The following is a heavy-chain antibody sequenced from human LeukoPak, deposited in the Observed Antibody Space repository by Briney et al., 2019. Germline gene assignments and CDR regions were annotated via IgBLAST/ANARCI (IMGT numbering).Heavy chain of an antibody. CDR1: GGSISSYY. CDR3: ARQTIVSTD. CDR2: IYYSGST. J-gene: IGHJ4*02. D-gene: IGHD1-14*01. Sequence: SSETLSLTCTVSGGSISSYYWSWIRQPPGKGLEWIGYIYYSGSTNYNPSLKSRVTISVDTSKNQFSLKLSSVTAADTTIYYCARQTIVSTDWGQGTLVTVSS. V-gene: IGHV4-59*01.